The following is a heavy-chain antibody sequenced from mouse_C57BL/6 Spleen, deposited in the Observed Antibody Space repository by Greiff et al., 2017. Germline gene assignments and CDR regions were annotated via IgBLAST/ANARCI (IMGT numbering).Heavy chain of an antibody. CDR3: ATYYSNYDAMDY. J-gene: IGHJ4*01. CDR1: GYSITSGYY. CDR2: ISYDGSN. D-gene: IGHD2-5*01. V-gene: IGHV3-6*01. Sequence: EVQLQESGPGLVKPSQSLSLTCSVTGYSITSGYYWNWIRQFPGNKLEWVGYISYDGSNNYNPSLKNRISLTRDTSKNQVFLKLNSVTTEDTATYYCATYYSNYDAMDYWGQGTSVTVAS.